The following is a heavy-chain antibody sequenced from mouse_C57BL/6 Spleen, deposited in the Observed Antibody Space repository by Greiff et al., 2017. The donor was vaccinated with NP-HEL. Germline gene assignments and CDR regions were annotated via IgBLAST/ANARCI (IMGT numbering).Heavy chain of an antibody. CDR3: ARGGYYGSSWNFDY. CDR1: GYTFTDYY. D-gene: IGHD1-1*01. CDR2: IYPGSGNT. V-gene: IGHV1-76*01. Sequence: VQLQQSGAELVRPGASVKLSCKASGYTFTDYYINWVKQRPGQGLEWISRIYPGSGNTYYNEKFKGKATLTAEKSSSTAYMQLSSLTSEDSAVYFCARGGYYGSSWNFDYWGQGTTLTVSS. J-gene: IGHJ2*01.